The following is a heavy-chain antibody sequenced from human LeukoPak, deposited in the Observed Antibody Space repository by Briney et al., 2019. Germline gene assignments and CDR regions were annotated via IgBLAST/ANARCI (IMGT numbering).Heavy chain of an antibody. Sequence: GGSLRLFCAASGFFFSCQDMGWVRQAPGKGLEWVSAISDGGSRTYYADSVKGRFTISRDNSKNTLHLQMNSLRAEDTAVYYCAKDARRSSGWYFFDHWGQGTLVTVSS. CDR3: AKDARRSSGWYFFDH. CDR2: ISDGGSRT. D-gene: IGHD6-19*01. CDR1: GFFFSCQD. V-gene: IGHV3-23*01. J-gene: IGHJ4*02.